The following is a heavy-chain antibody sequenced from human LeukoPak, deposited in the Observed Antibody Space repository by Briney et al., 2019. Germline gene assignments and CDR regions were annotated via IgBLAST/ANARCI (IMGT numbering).Heavy chain of an antibody. CDR3: ARSRDGYISTFDY. Sequence: SETLSLTCTVSGGSISSSSFYWGWIRQPPGKGLEWIGSIYYRGNTYYNPSLKSRVTISVDTSKNQFSPKLSSVTAADTAVYYCARSRDGYISTFDYWGQGTLVTVSS. D-gene: IGHD5-24*01. CDR1: GGSISSSSFY. CDR2: IYYRGNT. V-gene: IGHV4-39*01. J-gene: IGHJ4*02.